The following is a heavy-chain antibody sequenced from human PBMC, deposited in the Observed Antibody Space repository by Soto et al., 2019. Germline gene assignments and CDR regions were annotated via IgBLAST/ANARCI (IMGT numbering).Heavy chain of an antibody. CDR1: GFTFSSYA. CDR2: ISYDGSNK. Sequence: GGSLRLSCAASGFTFSSYAMHWVRQAPGKGLEWVAVISYDGSNKYYADSVKGRFTISRDNSKNTLYLQMNSLRAEDSAVYYCARAGGYSYGYSFDYWGQGTLVTVSS. CDR3: ARAGGYSYGYSFDY. D-gene: IGHD5-18*01. J-gene: IGHJ4*02. V-gene: IGHV3-30*04.